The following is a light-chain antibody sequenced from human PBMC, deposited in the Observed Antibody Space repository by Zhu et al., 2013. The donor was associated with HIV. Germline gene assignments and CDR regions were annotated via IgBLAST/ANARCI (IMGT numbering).Light chain of an antibody. CDR1: QSVSTW. J-gene: IGKJ1*01. V-gene: IGKV1-5*01. CDR3: QQYNSYSPWT. CDR2: DAS. Sequence: DTQMTQSPSTLSASVGDRVTMTCRASQSVSTWVAWYQHKPGKAPKLLIYDASSLESGVPSRFRGSGSGTEFTLTISSLQPDDFATYYCQQYNSYSPWTFGQGTKVEMK.